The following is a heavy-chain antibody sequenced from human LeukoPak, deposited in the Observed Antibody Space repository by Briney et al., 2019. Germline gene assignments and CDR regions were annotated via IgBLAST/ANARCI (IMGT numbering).Heavy chain of an antibody. J-gene: IGHJ3*01. D-gene: IGHD2-2*01. Sequence: ASVKVSCKASGYTFTGYYIHWVRQAPGQGLEWMGWISGYNGKINYAQKFQGRVTMTTDTSTSTAYLELRSLTSEDTAVYYCARRFCSSVSCYDDDAFDVWGQGTLVTVSS. CDR1: GYTFTGYY. CDR2: ISGYNGKI. V-gene: IGHV1-18*04. CDR3: ARRFCSSVSCYDDDAFDV.